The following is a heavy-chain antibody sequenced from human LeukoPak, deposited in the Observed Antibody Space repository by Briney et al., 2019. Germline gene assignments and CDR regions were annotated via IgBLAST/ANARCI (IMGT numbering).Heavy chain of an antibody. CDR1: GGSLTSYY. V-gene: IGHV4-59*01. J-gene: IGHJ4*02. D-gene: IGHD5-24*01. Sequence: SETLSLTCTVSGGSLTSYYWSWIRQPPGKGLEWISYISYTGVTNYSPSLKSRVTISVDTSRNLFSLKLSNVTAADTAFYYCARIQMQSFDYWAREPRSPSPQ. CDR2: ISYTGVT. CDR3: ARIQMQSFDY.